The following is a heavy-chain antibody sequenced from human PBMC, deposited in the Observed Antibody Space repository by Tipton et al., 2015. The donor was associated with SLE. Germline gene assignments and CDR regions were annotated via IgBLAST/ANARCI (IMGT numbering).Heavy chain of an antibody. CDR3: ARDQVDTHDMNWFDP. Sequence: TLSLTCIVSGGSISRYYWNWIRQPAEKGLEWIGRVSASGPYNYNPPLKSRVTMPVDTSNNHFSMNLSAVTAADTAVYYCARDQVDTHDMNWFDPWGRGTLVTVSS. CDR2: VSASGPY. J-gene: IGHJ5*02. V-gene: IGHV4-4*07. D-gene: IGHD5-18*01. CDR1: GGSISRYY.